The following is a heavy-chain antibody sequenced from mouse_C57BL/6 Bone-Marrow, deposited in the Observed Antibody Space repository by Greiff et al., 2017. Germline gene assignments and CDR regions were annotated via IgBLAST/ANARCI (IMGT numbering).Heavy chain of an antibody. D-gene: IGHD6-1*01. J-gene: IGHJ4*01. V-gene: IGHV1-64*01. Sequence: QVQLQQPGAELVKPGASVKLSCKASGYTFTSYWMPWVKQRPGQGLEWIGMIHPNSGSTNYNEKFKSKATLTVDKSSSTAYMQLSSLTSEDSAVYYCARWGRGYAMDYWGQGTSVTVSS. CDR1: GYTFTSYW. CDR2: IHPNSGST. CDR3: ARWGRGYAMDY.